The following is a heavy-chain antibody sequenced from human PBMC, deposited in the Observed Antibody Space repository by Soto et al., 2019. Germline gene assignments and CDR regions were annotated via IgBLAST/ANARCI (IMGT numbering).Heavy chain of an antibody. Sequence: EEQLLEAGGGLVQPGGSLRLSCAASGFSFSSYAMSWVRQAPGKGLEWVSGISGSGDGTYYADSVKGRLTISRDKYQNTLYLQVNSLRVEDTAVYYCANGAYDDIWGTDRYAVDIWGQGTMVTVSS. CDR2: ISGSGDGT. D-gene: IGHD3-16*02. J-gene: IGHJ3*02. V-gene: IGHV3-23*01. CDR1: GFSFSSYA. CDR3: ANGAYDDIWGTDRYAVDI.